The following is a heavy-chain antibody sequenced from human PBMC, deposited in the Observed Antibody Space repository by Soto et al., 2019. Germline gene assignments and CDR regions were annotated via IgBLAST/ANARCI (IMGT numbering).Heavy chain of an antibody. CDR1: GGSIRSGGYY. CDR2: IYYSGST. V-gene: IGHV4-31*03. Sequence: SETLSLTCTVSGGSIRSGGYYWSWIRQHPGKGLEWIGYIYYSGSTYYNPSLKSRVTISVDTSKNQFSLKLSSVTAADTAVYYCARNLNNNFDYWGQGTLVTVSS. J-gene: IGHJ4*02. D-gene: IGHD1-1*01. CDR3: ARNLNNNFDY.